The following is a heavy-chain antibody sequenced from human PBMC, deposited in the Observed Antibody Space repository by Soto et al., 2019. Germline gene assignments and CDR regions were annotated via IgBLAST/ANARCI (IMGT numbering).Heavy chain of an antibody. CDR1: GGTFSSYA. CDR2: IIPIFGTA. D-gene: IGHD2-2*01. Sequence: SVKVSCKASGGTFSSYAISWVRQAPGQGLEWIGGIIPIFGTANYAQKFQGRVTITADESTSTAYMELSSLRSEDTAVYYCARSGVPAAIGYYYYGMDVWGQGTTVTVSS. J-gene: IGHJ6*02. CDR3: ARSGVPAAIGYYYYGMDV. V-gene: IGHV1-69*13.